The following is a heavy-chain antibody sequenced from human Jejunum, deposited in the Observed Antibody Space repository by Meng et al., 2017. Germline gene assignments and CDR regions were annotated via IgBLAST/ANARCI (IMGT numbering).Heavy chain of an antibody. J-gene: IGHJ4*02. D-gene: IGHD3-10*01. CDR3: AREVSGRSLGY. V-gene: IGHV4-4*07. CDR2: IYTSGTT. CDR1: GGSFISYY. Sequence: SETLSLTCTVSGGSFISYYWNWIRQLAGQGLEWIERIYTSGTTNYNPSLKSRVTMSVDTSKNQFSLKVSSVTAADTAVYYCAREVSGRSLGYWGQGTLVTVSS.